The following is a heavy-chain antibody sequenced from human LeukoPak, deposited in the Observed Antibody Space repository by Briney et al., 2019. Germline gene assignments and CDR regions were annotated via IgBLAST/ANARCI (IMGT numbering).Heavy chain of an antibody. V-gene: IGHV1-8*03. D-gene: IGHD4-11*01. J-gene: IGHJ6*03. CDR2: MNPNSGNT. CDR1: GYTFTSYD. Sequence: ASVKVSCKASGYTFTSYDINWVRQATGQGLEWMGWMNPNSGNTGYAQKFQGRVTITRNTSISTAYMELSSLRSEDTAVYYCARRAYSNYFVHYYYYMDVWGKGTTVTVSS. CDR3: ARRAYSNYFVHYYYYMDV.